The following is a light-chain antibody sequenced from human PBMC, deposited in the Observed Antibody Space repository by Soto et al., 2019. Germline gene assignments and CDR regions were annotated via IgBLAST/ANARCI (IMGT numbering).Light chain of an antibody. Sequence: EIVMTQSPATLSVPPGERATLSCRASQSVSSNLAWYQQKPGQAPRLLIYGASTRATGIPARFSGSGSGTEFTLTISSLQSEYFEVAYCQQYKHWTPWTFGQGTKVEIK. CDR2: GAS. J-gene: IGKJ1*01. CDR3: QQYKHWTPWT. V-gene: IGKV3-15*01. CDR1: QSVSSN.